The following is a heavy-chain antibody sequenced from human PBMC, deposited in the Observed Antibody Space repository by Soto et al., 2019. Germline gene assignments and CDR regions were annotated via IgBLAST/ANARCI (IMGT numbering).Heavy chain of an antibody. Sequence: GGSLRLSCAASGFTFTNYAMSWVRQAPGKGLEWVSAISGSGSSTYYADSVKGRFTISRDNSKNTLYLQMNSLRAEDTAVYYCAKDQYSGSPGKPDYWGQGTLVTVSS. D-gene: IGHD1-26*01. CDR1: GFTFTNYA. CDR2: ISGSGSST. CDR3: AKDQYSGSPGKPDY. J-gene: IGHJ4*02. V-gene: IGHV3-23*01.